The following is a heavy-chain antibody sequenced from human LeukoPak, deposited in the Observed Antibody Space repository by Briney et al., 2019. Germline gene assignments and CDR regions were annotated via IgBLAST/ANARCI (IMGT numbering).Heavy chain of an antibody. CDR3: ARSAPPNYGDMFGIDY. V-gene: IGHV1-2*06. D-gene: IGHD4-17*01. J-gene: IGHJ4*02. Sequence: ASVKVSCKASGYTFTGYYMHWVRQAPGQGLKWMGRINPNSGGTNYAQKFQGRVTMTRDTSISTAYMELSRLRSDDTAVYYCARSAPPNYGDMFGIDYWGQGTLVTVSS. CDR1: GYTFTGYY. CDR2: INPNSGGT.